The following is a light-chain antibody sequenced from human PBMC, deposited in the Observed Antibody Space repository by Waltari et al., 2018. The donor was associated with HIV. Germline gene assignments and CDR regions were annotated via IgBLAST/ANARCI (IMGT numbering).Light chain of an antibody. CDR1: YIRTKN. J-gene: IGLJ1*01. Sequence: SYQLTQPPSLSVAPGQTATITCGGDYIRTKNVRWYQQKPGQAPLLVIFKNIKRPAGIPERFSGSNSGNTAILTISAAQVADEADYYCQVWDSSTVIFGSGTTVTV. CDR2: KNI. CDR3: QVWDSSTVI. V-gene: IGLV3-9*01.